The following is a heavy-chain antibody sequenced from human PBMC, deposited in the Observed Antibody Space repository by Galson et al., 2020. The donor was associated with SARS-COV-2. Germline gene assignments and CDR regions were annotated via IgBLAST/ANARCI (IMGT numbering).Heavy chain of an antibody. CDR2: INADGYTT. V-gene: IGHV3-74*01. J-gene: IGHJ4*02. Sequence: GESLKISCAASGFPFSEFDMHWVRQAPGKGLVWVSRINADGYTTFYADSVRGRFTISRDNAKNTLYLQMNSLRAEETAVYYCARDLTTVTSISFDYWGQGTLVTVSS. CDR1: GFPFSEFD. CDR3: ARDLTTVTSISFDY. D-gene: IGHD4-17*01.